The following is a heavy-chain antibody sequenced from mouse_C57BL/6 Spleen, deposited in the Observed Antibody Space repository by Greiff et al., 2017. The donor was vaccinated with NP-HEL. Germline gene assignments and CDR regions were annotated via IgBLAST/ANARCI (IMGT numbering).Heavy chain of an antibody. CDR1: GYTFTDYE. J-gene: IGHJ1*03. CDR3: TRARGYFDV. CDR2: IDPETGGT. Sequence: QVHVKQSGAELVRPGASVTLSCKASGYTFTDYEMHWVKQTPVHGLEWIGAIDPETGGTAYNQKFKGKAILTADKSSSTAYMELRSLTSEDSAVYYCTRARGYFDVWGTGTTVTVSS. V-gene: IGHV1-15*01.